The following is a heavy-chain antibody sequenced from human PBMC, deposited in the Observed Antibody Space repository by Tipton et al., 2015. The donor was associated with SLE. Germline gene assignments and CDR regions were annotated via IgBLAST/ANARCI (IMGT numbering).Heavy chain of an antibody. CDR2: IKQDGSEK. V-gene: IGHV3-7*01. Sequence: SLRLSCAASGFTFSSYWMSWVRQAPGKGLEWVANIKQDGSEKYYVDSVKGRFTISRDNAKNSLYLQMNSLRAEDTAVYYCAKDLVIIVVVPAAGVGMDVWGQGTTVTVSS. CDR3: AKDLVIIVVVPAAGVGMDV. D-gene: IGHD2-2*01. CDR1: GFTFSSYW. J-gene: IGHJ6*02.